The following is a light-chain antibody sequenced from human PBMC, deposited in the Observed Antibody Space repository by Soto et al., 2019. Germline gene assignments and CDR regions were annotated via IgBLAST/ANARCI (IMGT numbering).Light chain of an antibody. CDR1: QSVSSY. Sequence: EIVLTQSPATLSLSPGERATLSCRASQSVSSYLAWYQQKPGQAPRLLIYDASNRATGIPARFSGSGSGTDFTLTISSLEPEDFAVYYCQRLGTFGGGTKVEIK. CDR2: DAS. CDR3: QRLGT. J-gene: IGKJ4*01. V-gene: IGKV3-11*01.